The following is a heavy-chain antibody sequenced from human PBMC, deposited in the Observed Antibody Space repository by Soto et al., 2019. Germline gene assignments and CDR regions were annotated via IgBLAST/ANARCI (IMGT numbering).Heavy chain of an antibody. CDR1: GGSISSYY. CDR2: IYYSGST. Sequence: PSETLSLTCTVSGGSISSYYWSWIRQPPGKGLEWIGYIYYSGSTNYNPSLKSRVTISVDTSKNQFSLKLSSVTAADTAVYYCARGRVPYYYYGMDVWGQGTTVTVSS. CDR3: ARGRVPYYYYGMDV. V-gene: IGHV4-59*01. J-gene: IGHJ6*02.